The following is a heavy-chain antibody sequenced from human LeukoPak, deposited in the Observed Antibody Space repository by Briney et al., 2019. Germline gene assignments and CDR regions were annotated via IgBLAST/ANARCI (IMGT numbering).Heavy chain of an antibody. CDR1: GFTFSSYG. CDR2: INTSGGTT. J-gene: IGHJ5*02. Sequence: GGSLRLSCAASGFTFSSYGMTWVRQAPGKGLEWVSTINTSGGTTYYTDSVKGRFTGSRDNSKNTLYLQMNSLRAEDTAVYYCAKGYNWHDRWGQGTQVTVSS. CDR3: AKGYNWHDR. V-gene: IGHV3-23*01.